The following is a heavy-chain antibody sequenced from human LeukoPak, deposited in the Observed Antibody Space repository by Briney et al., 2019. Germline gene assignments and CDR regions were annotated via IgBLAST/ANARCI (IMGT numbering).Heavy chain of an antibody. Sequence: GGSLRLSCAASGFTFSSYAMSWVRQAPGKGLEWVSAISGSGGSTYYADSVKGRFTISRDNSKNTLYLQMNSLRAEDTAVYYCARDRRYYGSGSYKFDYWGQGTLVTVSS. CDR1: GFTFSSYA. CDR3: ARDRRYYGSGSYKFDY. V-gene: IGHV3-23*01. D-gene: IGHD3-10*01. CDR2: ISGSGGST. J-gene: IGHJ4*02.